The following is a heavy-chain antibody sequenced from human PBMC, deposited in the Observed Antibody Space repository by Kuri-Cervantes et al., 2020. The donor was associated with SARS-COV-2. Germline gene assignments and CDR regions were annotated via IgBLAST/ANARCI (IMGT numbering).Heavy chain of an antibody. D-gene: IGHD4-11*01. CDR1: GFTFSDYY. J-gene: IGHJ5*02. V-gene: IGHV3-11*06. Sequence: GESLKISCEASGFTFSDYYMSWIRQAPGKGLEWIAYISSSGSYSQSADSVEGRSTVSRDNAKNSLYLQMNSLRVEDTALYYCARDLARMTTSSWWDLDTWGQGTLVTVSS. CDR3: ARDLARMTTSSWWDLDT. CDR2: ISSSGSYS.